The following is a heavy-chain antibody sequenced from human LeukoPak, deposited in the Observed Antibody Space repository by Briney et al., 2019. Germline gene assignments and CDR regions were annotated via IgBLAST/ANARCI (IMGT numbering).Heavy chain of an antibody. CDR1: GFTFSDYY. J-gene: IGHJ4*02. CDR3: AREPLMNYGGYCSGGSCYSFDGFDY. CDR2: ISSSGSTI. Sequence: GGSLRLSCAASGFTFSDYYMSWIRQAPGKGLEWVSYISSSGSTIYYADSVKGRFTISRDNAKNSLYLQMNSLRAEDTAVYYCAREPLMNYGGYCSGGSCYSFDGFDYWGQGTLVTVSS. D-gene: IGHD2-15*01. V-gene: IGHV3-11*01.